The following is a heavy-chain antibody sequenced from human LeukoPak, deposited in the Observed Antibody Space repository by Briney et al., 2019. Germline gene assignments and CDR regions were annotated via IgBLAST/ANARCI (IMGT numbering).Heavy chain of an antibody. CDR2: ISYDGSNK. CDR1: GFTFSSYG. CDR3: AKGYERWIQLWGDY. Sequence: PGGSLRLSCAASGFTFSSYGMHWVRQAPGKGLEWVAVISYDGSNKYYADSVKGRFTISRDNSKNTLYLQMNSLRAEDTAVYYCAKGYERWIQLWGDYWGQGTLVTVSS. V-gene: IGHV3-30*18. J-gene: IGHJ4*02. D-gene: IGHD5-18*01.